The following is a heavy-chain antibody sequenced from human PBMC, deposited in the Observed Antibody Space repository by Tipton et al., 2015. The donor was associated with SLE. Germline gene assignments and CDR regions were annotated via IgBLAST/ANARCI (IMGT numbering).Heavy chain of an antibody. CDR2: INPSGGST. J-gene: IGHJ3*02. CDR1: GYTFTSYY. D-gene: IGHD1-26*01. CDR3: ARDQGSTSYWFDAFDI. V-gene: IGHV1-46*01. Sequence: QLVQSGAEVKKPGASVKVSCKASGYTFTSYYMHWVRQAPGQGLEWMGIINPSGGSTSYAQKFQGRVTMTRDTSTSTVYMELSSLRSEDTAVYYCARDQGSTSYWFDAFDIWGQGTIVTVSS.